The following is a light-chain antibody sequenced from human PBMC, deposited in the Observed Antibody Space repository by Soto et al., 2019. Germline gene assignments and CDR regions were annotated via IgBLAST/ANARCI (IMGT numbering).Light chain of an antibody. CDR3: QQLYTYPHT. J-gene: IGKJ2*01. CDR2: SIS. V-gene: IGKV1-9*01. Sequence: IQVTQSPSVLSASVGDRVTITCRTSQGVMNSFAWYQKKSGKAPRLLIYSISSLQTGVPSRFSGSGSETEFTLTISNLQPEDFATYFCQQLYTYPHTFGLGTQLQI. CDR1: QGVMNS.